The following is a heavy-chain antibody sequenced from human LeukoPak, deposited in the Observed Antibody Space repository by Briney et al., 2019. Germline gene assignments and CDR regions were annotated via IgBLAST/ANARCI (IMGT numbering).Heavy chain of an antibody. CDR2: IKQDGSEK. CDR3: ARDRENGDNFDY. V-gene: IGHV3-7*01. D-gene: IGHD7-27*01. Sequence: GGSLRLSCAASGFTFSSYAMSWVCQAPGKGLEWVANIKQDGSEKYYVDSVKGRFTISRDNAKNSLYLQMNSLRAEDTAVYYCARDRENGDNFDYWGQGTLVTVSS. J-gene: IGHJ4*02. CDR1: GFTFSSYA.